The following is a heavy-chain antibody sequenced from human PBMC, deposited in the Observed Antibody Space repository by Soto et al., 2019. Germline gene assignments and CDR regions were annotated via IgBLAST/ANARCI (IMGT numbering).Heavy chain of an antibody. CDR3: ARVPVAVAATEDYYGLDV. D-gene: IGHD2-15*01. Sequence: QVQLEESGPGLVRPSETLSLTCSVSGVSITSYYWSWIRQSAGGGLEWMGRINTAGLSTYSPSFKSRLTMSRDTSKNQVSLKLISVTAADTAVYFCARVPVAVAATEDYYGLDVWGQGTTVTVSS. V-gene: IGHV4-4*07. CDR2: INTAGLS. J-gene: IGHJ6*02. CDR1: GVSITSYY.